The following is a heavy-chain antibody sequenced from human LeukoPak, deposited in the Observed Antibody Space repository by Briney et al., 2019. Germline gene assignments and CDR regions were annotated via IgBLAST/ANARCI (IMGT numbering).Heavy chain of an antibody. Sequence: GGSLRLSCAASGFTVSSNYMSWVRQAPGKGLEWVSVIYSGGSTYYADSVKGRFTISRDNSKNTLYLQMNSLRAEDTAVYYCARDSSFGGHDAFDIWGQGTMVTVSS. CDR3: ARDSSFGGHDAFDI. CDR2: IYSGGST. D-gene: IGHD4-23*01. CDR1: GFTVSSNY. V-gene: IGHV3-53*01. J-gene: IGHJ3*02.